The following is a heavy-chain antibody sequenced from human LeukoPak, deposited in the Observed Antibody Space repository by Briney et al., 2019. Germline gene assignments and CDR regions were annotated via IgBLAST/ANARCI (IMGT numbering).Heavy chain of an antibody. CDR3: HGLYYYHMDV. D-gene: IGHD5-24*01. CDR2: IYYTGST. J-gene: IGHJ6*03. V-gene: IGHV4-39*01. Sequence: SETLSLTCTVSGGSISTNTYYWGWIRQPPGKGLEWIGSIYYTGSTYYNPSLKSRVTISVDTSQNQVSLNLISVTAADTAVYYCHGLYYYHMDVWGKGTTVTVSS. CDR1: GGSISTNTYY.